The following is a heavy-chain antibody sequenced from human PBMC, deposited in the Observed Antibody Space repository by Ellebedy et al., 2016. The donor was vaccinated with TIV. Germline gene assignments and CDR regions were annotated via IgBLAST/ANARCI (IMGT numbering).Heavy chain of an antibody. V-gene: IGHV1-18*01. J-gene: IGHJ5*02. D-gene: IGHD2-15*01. CDR1: GYTFNTYG. Sequence: AASVKVSCKASGYTFNTYGIGWVRQAPGQGLEWMGWINAYNGNTNYSQNFRGRLSMTMDTSTRTAYMELKSPRYDDTAVYYCARRFVVVEHSWLDPWGQGTLVTVSS. CDR3: ARRFVVVEHSWLDP. CDR2: INAYNGNT.